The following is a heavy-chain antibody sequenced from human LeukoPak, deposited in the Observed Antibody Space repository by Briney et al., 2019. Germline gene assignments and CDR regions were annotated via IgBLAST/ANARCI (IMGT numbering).Heavy chain of an antibody. CDR3: ARGLAAADPIFGC. CDR1: GDSISSYS. CDR2: LHYSGVT. J-gene: IGHJ4*02. V-gene: IGHV4-59*12. Sequence: SETLSLTCTVSGDSISSYSWSWIRQPPGKGLEWIGYLHYSGVTNYNPSLKSRVTMSADTSKNQFSLKLSSVTAADTAVYYCARGLAAADPIFGCWGQGTLVTVSS. D-gene: IGHD6-13*01.